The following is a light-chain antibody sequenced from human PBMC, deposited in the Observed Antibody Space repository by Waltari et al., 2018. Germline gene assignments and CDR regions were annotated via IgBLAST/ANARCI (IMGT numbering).Light chain of an antibody. Sequence: DIVFTQSPAPLSFSPGERATLSCRASQSVTNYLAWYQLKPGQAPTLLIYDASNRATGIPARFSGSGSGTDFTLTISNLEPEDSAVYYCQQRSKWPLTFGGGTKVEIK. CDR3: QQRSKWPLT. CDR2: DAS. J-gene: IGKJ4*01. CDR1: QSVTNY. V-gene: IGKV3-11*01.